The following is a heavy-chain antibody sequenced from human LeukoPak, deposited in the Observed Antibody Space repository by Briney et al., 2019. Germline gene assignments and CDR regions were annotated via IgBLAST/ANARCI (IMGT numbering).Heavy chain of an antibody. CDR2: IWYDGNNK. CDR3: AKQCGGSDWYDAFDI. V-gene: IGHV3-30*02. CDR1: GFTFGSYG. D-gene: IGHD6-19*01. Sequence: GGSLRLSCAASGFTFGSYGMHWVRQAPGKGLEWVALIWYDGNNKECADSVKGRFTISRDNSKNTLYLQMNSLRAEDTAVYYCAKQCGGSDWYDAFDIWGQGTMVTVSS. J-gene: IGHJ3*02.